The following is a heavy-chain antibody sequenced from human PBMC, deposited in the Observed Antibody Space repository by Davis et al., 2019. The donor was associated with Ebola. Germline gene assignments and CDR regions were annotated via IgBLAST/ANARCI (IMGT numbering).Heavy chain of an antibody. Sequence: AASVKVSCKASGYTFTSYGISWVRQAPGQGLEWMGWISAYNGNTNYAQKLQGRVSMTTDTSTSTVYMELWNLISADTAVYYCARGFYTTGWYYLDYWGQGTLVTVSS. CDR2: ISAYNGNT. J-gene: IGHJ4*01. CDR3: ARGFYTTGWYYLDY. V-gene: IGHV1-18*01. CDR1: GYTFTSYG. D-gene: IGHD6-19*01.